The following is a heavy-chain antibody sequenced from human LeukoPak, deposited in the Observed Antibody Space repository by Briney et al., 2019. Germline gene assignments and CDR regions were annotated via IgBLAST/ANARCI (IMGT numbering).Heavy chain of an antibody. CDR3: AKDPREGWLVSSYYMDV. V-gene: IGHV3-23*01. Sequence: PGGSLRLSCAASGFTFSSCAMSWVRQAPGKGLEWVSAISGSGGSTYYADSVKGRFTISRDNSKNTLYLQMNSLRAEDTAVYYCAKDPREGWLVSSYYMDVWGKGTTVTVSS. J-gene: IGHJ6*03. D-gene: IGHD6-19*01. CDR2: ISGSGGST. CDR1: GFTFSSCA.